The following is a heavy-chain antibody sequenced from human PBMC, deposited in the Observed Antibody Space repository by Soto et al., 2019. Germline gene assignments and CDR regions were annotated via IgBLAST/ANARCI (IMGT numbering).Heavy chain of an antibody. D-gene: IGHD3-16*01. CDR3: ARQPRGPGYGERGLYFDY. J-gene: IGHJ4*02. V-gene: IGHV4-39*01. CDR1: GGSTNSRSDY. CDR2: VYYSGST. Sequence: PSETLSLTCTVSGGSTNSRSDYWGWIRQPPGKWLEWIGSVYYSGSTHDNPSLQSRVTISVDTSRNQFPLNLISVTAADTAVYFCARQPRGPGYGERGLYFDYWGQGTLVTVYS.